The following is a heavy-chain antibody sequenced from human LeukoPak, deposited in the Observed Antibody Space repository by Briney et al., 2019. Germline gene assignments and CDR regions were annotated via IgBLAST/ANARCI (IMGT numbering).Heavy chain of an antibody. CDR1: GGSISSGDYY. J-gene: IGHJ4*02. CDR2: IYYSRST. D-gene: IGHD4-17*01. CDR3: ARDYGERGFDY. Sequence: SETLSLTCTVSGGSISSGDYYWSWIRQPPGKGLEWIGYIYYSRSTYYNPSLKSRVTISVDTSKNQFSLKLSSVTAADTAVYYCARDYGERGFDYWGQGTLVTVSS. V-gene: IGHV4-30-4*08.